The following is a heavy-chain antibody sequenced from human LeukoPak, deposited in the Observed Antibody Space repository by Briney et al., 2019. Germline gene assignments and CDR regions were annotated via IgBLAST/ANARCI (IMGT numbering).Heavy chain of an antibody. V-gene: IGHV3-9*01. CDR3: ATNGGGDSGYGNFGY. J-gene: IGHJ4*02. CDR2: ISWNSDTI. CDR1: GFTFSYYA. Sequence: PGGSLRISCAASGFTFSYYAMHWVRHVPGKGLEWVSGISWNSDTIGLADSVKGRFTISRDNAKNSLYLQMNSLRTEDTALYYCATNGGGDSGYGNFGYWGQRTLVTVSS. D-gene: IGHD5-12*01.